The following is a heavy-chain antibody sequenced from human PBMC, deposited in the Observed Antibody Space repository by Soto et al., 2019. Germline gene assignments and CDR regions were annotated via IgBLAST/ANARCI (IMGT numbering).Heavy chain of an antibody. D-gene: IGHD6-19*01. Sequence: TLSLTCAISGDSVSSNSAAWNWIRQSPSRGLEWLGRTYYRSKWYNDYAVSVKSRITINPDTSKNQFSLQLNSVTPEDTAVYYCARGVAVAGTGAFDIWGQGTMVTVSS. CDR1: GDSVSSNSAA. CDR3: ARGVAVAGTGAFDI. J-gene: IGHJ3*02. V-gene: IGHV6-1*01. CDR2: TYYRSKWYN.